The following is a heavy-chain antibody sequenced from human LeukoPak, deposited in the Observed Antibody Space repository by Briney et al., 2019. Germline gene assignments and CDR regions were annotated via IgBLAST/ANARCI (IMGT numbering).Heavy chain of an antibody. Sequence: GGSLRLSCAASGFTFRNYAMHWVRQAPGKGLEWVAVISYDGSNKYYADSVKGRFTISRDNSKNTVYLQMNSLRAEDTAMYYCARRDDHNGRDYWGQGTLVTVSS. D-gene: IGHD5-24*01. CDR1: GFTFRNYA. V-gene: IGHV3-30*14. CDR3: ARRDDHNGRDY. CDR2: ISYDGSNK. J-gene: IGHJ4*02.